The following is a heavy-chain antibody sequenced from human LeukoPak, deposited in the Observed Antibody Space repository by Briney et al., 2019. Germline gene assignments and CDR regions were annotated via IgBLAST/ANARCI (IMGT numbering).Heavy chain of an antibody. V-gene: IGHV4-59*01. CDR3: ARLWSEGNWENWFDP. J-gene: IGHJ5*02. D-gene: IGHD3-3*01. CDR2: IYYSGNT. Sequence: SETLSLTCTVSGGSISSYYWSWIRQPPGKGLEWFGYIYYSGNTNYNPSLKSRVTISVDTSKNQFSLKLSSVTAADTAVYYCARLWSEGNWENWFDPWGQGTLVTVSS. CDR1: GGSISSYY.